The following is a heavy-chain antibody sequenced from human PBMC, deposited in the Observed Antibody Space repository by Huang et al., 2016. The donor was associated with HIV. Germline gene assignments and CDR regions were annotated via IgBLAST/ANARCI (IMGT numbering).Heavy chain of an antibody. CDR3: AREGQTWYGKPIAAFEI. J-gene: IGHJ3*02. D-gene: IGHD1-1*01. Sequence: VQLVQSGAEVRRPGSSVRVSCKAAGGSFNSLAFNWGRHAPGQGLENMGGIVPLFSVTNYAERFQNRLTISADKSTNTVYMELRSLRSEDTGVFYCAREGQTWYGKPIAAFEIWGQGTTVIVSS. CDR2: IVPLFSVT. CDR1: GGSFNSLA. V-gene: IGHV1-69*10.